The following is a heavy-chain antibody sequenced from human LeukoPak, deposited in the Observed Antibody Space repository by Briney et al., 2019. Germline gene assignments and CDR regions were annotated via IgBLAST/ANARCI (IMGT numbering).Heavy chain of an antibody. Sequence: ASVKVSCKVSGYTLTELSMHWVRQAPGKGLEWMGGFDPEDGETIYAQKFQGRVTMTEDTSTDTAYMELSSLRSEDTAVYYCAPAVYSYGLFDYWGQGTLVTVSS. CDR2: FDPEDGET. J-gene: IGHJ4*02. CDR1: GYTLTELS. CDR3: APAVYSYGLFDY. D-gene: IGHD5-18*01. V-gene: IGHV1-24*01.